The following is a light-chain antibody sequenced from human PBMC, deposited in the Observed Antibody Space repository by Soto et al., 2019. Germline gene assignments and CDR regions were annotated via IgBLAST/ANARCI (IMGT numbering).Light chain of an antibody. CDR3: SSYTRRSTLDV. V-gene: IGLV2-14*01. J-gene: IGLJ1*01. Sequence: QSVLTQPASVSGSPGQSITISCTGTSSDVGGYNYVSWYQQHPGKAPKLMIYDVSNRPSGVSNRFSGSKSGNTASLTISGVQAEDEADYYCSSYTRRSTLDVFGTGTKVTVL. CDR2: DVS. CDR1: SSDVGGYNY.